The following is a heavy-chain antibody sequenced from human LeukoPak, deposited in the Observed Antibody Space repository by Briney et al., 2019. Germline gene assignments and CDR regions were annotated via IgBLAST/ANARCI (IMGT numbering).Heavy chain of an antibody. Sequence: ASVKVSCKASGGTFSSYAISWVRQAPGQGLEWMGGIIPIFGTANYAQKFQGRVTITADESTSTAYMELSSLRSEDTAVYYCARDSVLGCGGDCYTHFDYWGQGTLVTVSS. CDR1: GGTFSSYA. CDR3: ARDSVLGCGGDCYTHFDY. D-gene: IGHD2-21*02. CDR2: IIPIFGTA. J-gene: IGHJ4*02. V-gene: IGHV1-69*13.